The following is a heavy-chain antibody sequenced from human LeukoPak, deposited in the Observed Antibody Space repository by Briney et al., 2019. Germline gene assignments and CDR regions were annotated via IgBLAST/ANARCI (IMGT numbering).Heavy chain of an antibody. CDR1: GFTFSSYS. CDR2: ISSSSIYI. V-gene: IGHV3-21*01. D-gene: IGHD2-8*01. J-gene: IGHJ4*02. CDR3: AAVLMVYAPFDY. Sequence: GGSLRLSCAASGFTFSSYSMNWVRQAPGKGLEWVSSISSSSIYIYYADSVKGRFTISRDNAKNSLYLQMNNLRAEDTAVYYCAAVLMVYAPFDYWGQGTLVTVSS.